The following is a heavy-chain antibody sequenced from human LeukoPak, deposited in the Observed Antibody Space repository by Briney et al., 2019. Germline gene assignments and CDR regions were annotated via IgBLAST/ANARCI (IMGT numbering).Heavy chain of an antibody. Sequence: GGSLRLSCAASGFIFSDFYMSWIRQAPGKGLEWVSYISGSGSTIYYADSVKGRFTISRDNAKNSLYLQMNSLRAEDTAVYYCARGGRNDAFDIWGQGTMVTVSS. CDR3: ARGGRNDAFDI. V-gene: IGHV3-11*01. CDR2: ISGSGSTI. J-gene: IGHJ3*02. CDR1: GFIFSDFY. D-gene: IGHD3-10*01.